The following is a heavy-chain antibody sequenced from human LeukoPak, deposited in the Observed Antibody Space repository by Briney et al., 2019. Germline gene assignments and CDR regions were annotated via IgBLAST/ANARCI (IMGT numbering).Heavy chain of an antibody. CDR1: RYTFNTYA. V-gene: IGHV1-3*01. D-gene: IGHD3-9*01. CDR3: AREHDVLTGFGFDY. Sequence: GASVKVSCKASRYTFNTYAIQWVRQAPGQRLEWLGWINVATGNTKYSQKFQDRLTISRDTSASIAYMELSRLRSEDTAVYFCAREHDVLTGFGFDYWGQGTPVTVSS. J-gene: IGHJ4*02. CDR2: INVATGNT.